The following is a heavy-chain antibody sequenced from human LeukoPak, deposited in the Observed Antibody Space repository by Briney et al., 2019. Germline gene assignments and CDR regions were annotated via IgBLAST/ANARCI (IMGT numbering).Heavy chain of an antibody. J-gene: IGHJ4*02. V-gene: IGHV1-2*02. Sequence: GASVKVSCKAPGYTFTAYYIHWLRQAPGQGLEWMGWINPNSGGTKYAQKFQGRVTMTRDTSISTAYMDLSSLGSDDTAVYYCARDSRGAYNFDFWGQGTLVTVSS. CDR1: GYTFTAYY. CDR3: ARDSRGAYNFDF. D-gene: IGHD3-10*01. CDR2: INPNSGGT.